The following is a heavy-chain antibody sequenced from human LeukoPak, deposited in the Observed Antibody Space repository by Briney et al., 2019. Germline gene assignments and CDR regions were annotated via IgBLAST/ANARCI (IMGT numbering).Heavy chain of an antibody. Sequence: GGSLRLSCAASGFTFSSYWMSWVRQAPGKGLEWVSLISGGSGNIYYVDSVKGRFTISRDNSKNTLYVQMTSLRAEDTAIYYCAKGSDYYGSVTSKKTDWGQGTLVTVSS. V-gene: IGHV3-23*01. CDR1: GFTFSSYW. CDR2: ISGGSGNI. J-gene: IGHJ4*02. CDR3: AKGSDYYGSVTSKKTD. D-gene: IGHD3-10*01.